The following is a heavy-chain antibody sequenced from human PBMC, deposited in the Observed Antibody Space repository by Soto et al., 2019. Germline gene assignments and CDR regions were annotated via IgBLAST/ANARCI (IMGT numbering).Heavy chain of an antibody. CDR1: GYIFTAYS. Sequence: QVQLVQSGAEVKKPGASVKVSCKTSGYIFTAYSMHWVRQAPGQGLEWMGVVNPSGGSAHYAQSFDGRVTLTRDTSTSTFYMELSSLRSEDTAVYYCAREENCRGGTCYSEYFHHWGQGTLVTDSS. J-gene: IGHJ1*01. CDR3: AREENCRGGTCYSEYFHH. D-gene: IGHD2-15*01. CDR2: VNPSGGSA. V-gene: IGHV1-46*01.